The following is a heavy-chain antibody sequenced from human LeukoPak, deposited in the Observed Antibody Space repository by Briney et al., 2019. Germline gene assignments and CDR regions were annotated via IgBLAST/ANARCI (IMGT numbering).Heavy chain of an antibody. D-gene: IGHD1-1*01. CDR3: ARDVIEEDTTRSYYFDC. CDR1: GGSISSRYW. CDR2: IYHSGST. Sequence: SGTLSLTFAVSGGSISSRYWWRLVRQPPGKGLEWIGEIYHSGSTNYNPSLKSRGTISVDKSKNHFSLKLTSVTAAATAVYYSARDVIEEDTTRSYYFDCWGQGSLVTVSS. J-gene: IGHJ4*02. V-gene: IGHV4-4*02.